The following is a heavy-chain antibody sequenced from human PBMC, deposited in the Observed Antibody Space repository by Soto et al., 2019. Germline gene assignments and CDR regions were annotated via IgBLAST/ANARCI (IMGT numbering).Heavy chain of an antibody. V-gene: IGHV3-21*01. D-gene: IGHD5-12*01. CDR3: ARVGLSGYDCAFDI. CDR1: GFTFSRYS. J-gene: IGHJ3*02. CDR2: ISSSSSYI. Sequence: PGGSLRLSCAASGFTFSRYSMNWVRQAPGKGLEWVSSISSSSSYIYYADSVKGRFTISRDNAKNSLYLQMNSLRAEDTALYYCARVGLSGYDCAFDIWGQGTMVTVSS.